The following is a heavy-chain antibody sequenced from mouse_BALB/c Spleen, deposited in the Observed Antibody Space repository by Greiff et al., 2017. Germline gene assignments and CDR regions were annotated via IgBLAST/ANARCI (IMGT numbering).Heavy chain of an antibody. CDR3: ASGGNPYAMDY. J-gene: IGHJ4*01. CDR1: GFTFSDYY. Sequence: DVMLVESGGGLVKPGGSLKLSCAASGFTFSDYYMYWVRQTPEKRLEWVATISDGGSYTYYPDSVKGRFTISRDNAKNNLYLQMSSLKSEDTAMYYCASGGNPYAMDYWGQGTSVTVSS. CDR2: ISDGGSYT. V-gene: IGHV5-4*02.